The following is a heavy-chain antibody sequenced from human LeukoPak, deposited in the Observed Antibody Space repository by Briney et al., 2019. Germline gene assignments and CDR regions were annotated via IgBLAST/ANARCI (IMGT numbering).Heavy chain of an antibody. Sequence: ASVKVSCKASGGTFSSYAISWVRQAPGQGLEWMGRIIPILGIANYAQKFQGRVTITADKSTSTAYMELSSLRSEDTAVYYCARDRYCSSTSCYEPRDDYWGQGTLVTVSS. CDR3: ARDRYCSSTSCYEPRDDY. CDR2: IIPILGIA. D-gene: IGHD2-2*01. CDR1: GGTFSSYA. J-gene: IGHJ4*02. V-gene: IGHV1-69*04.